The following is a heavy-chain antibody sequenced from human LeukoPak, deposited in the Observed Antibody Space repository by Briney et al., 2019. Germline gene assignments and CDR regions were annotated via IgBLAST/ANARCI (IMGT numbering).Heavy chain of an antibody. CDR2: IYYSGST. D-gene: IGHD3-10*01. CDR3: ARDRGMDYYGSGSHDY. V-gene: IGHV4-59*12. CDR1: GGSISSSY. J-gene: IGHJ4*02. Sequence: PSETLSLTCTVSGGSISSSYWGWIRQPPGKGLGWMGYIYYSGSTNYNPSLKGRVTISVDTSKNQFSLKLSSVTAADTAVYYCARDRGMDYYGSGSHDYWGQGTLVTVSS.